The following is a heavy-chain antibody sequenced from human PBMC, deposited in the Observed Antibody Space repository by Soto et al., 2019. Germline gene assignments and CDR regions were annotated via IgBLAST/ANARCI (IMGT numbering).Heavy chain of an antibody. V-gene: IGHV4-31*03. Sequence: SETLSLTCTVSGGSISSGGYYWSWVRQHPGKGLEWIGYIYYSGSTYYNPSLKSRVTISVDTSKNQFSLKLSSVTAADTAVYYCAREWRDYYFDYWGQGTLVTVSS. CDR3: AREWRDYYFDY. J-gene: IGHJ4*02. CDR1: GGSISSGGYY. CDR2: IYYSGST.